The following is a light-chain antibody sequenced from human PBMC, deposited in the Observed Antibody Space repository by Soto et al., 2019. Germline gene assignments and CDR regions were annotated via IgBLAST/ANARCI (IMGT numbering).Light chain of an antibody. CDR3: QQYNDWPT. V-gene: IGKV3-15*01. J-gene: IGKJ1*01. CDR2: GAS. Sequence: EIVLTQSPGTLSLSPGERATLSYGASQSVSSSYLAWYQQKPGQAPRLLIYGASTRATGTPTRFSGSGSGTKFTLTIFSLQSEDFAVYYCQQYNDWPTFGQGTKVDIK. CDR1: QSVSSSY.